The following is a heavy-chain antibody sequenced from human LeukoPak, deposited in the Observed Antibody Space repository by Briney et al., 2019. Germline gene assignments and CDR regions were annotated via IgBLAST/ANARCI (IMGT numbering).Heavy chain of an antibody. CDR2: IKEDGREK. Sequence: PGGSLRLSCAASGFTYSTYWMSWVRQAPGKGLEWVANIKEDGREKYYVDSVKGRFTISRDNAQSLLYLQMNSLRAEDAAVYYCARVFLYGDTRDYWGQGTLVTVSS. CDR3: ARVFLYGDTRDY. V-gene: IGHV3-7*01. D-gene: IGHD2/OR15-2a*01. CDR1: GFTYSTYW. J-gene: IGHJ4*02.